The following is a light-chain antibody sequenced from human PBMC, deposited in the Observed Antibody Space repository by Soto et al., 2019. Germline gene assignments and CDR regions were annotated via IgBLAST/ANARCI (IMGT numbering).Light chain of an antibody. V-gene: IGLV1-40*01. Sequence: QSVLTQPPSVSGAPGQRVTISCTGSRSNIGAGYDVHWYQQFPGTSPKVLIYGNNNRPSGVPDRFSGSKSGTSAALAITGLQAEDEANYYCQSYDNSLSGSGWVFGGGTKLTVL. CDR3: QSYDNSLSGSGWV. CDR2: GNN. CDR1: RSNIGAGYD. J-gene: IGLJ3*02.